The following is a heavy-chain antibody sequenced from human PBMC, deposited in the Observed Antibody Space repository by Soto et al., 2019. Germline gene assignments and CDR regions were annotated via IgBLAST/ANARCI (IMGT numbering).Heavy chain of an antibody. V-gene: IGHV3-15*07. D-gene: IGHD3-3*01. CDR1: GFPFNNAW. CDR3: TTRYYDFWTGPPGDV. CDR2: VKSKADGGTA. Sequence: GGSLRLSFAASGFPFNNAWINWVRQVPGKGLESVGRVKSKADGGTADYAAPVKGRFTISRDDSKNTLYLQMNSLKTEDTAVYYCTTRYYDFWTGPPGDVWGQGTTVTVSS. J-gene: IGHJ6*02.